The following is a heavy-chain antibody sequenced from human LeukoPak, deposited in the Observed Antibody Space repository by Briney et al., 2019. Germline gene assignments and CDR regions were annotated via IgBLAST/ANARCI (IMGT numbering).Heavy chain of an antibody. CDR3: ARAPDQWELQAFDY. D-gene: IGHD1-26*01. J-gene: IGHJ4*02. CDR1: GGSISSSNW. Sequence: SGTLSLTCAVSGGSISSSNWWSWVRQPPGKGLEWIGEIYHSGSTNYNPSLKSRVTISVDKSKNQFSLKLSSVTAADTAVYYCARAPDQWELQAFDYWGQGTLVTVSS. V-gene: IGHV4-4*02. CDR2: IYHSGST.